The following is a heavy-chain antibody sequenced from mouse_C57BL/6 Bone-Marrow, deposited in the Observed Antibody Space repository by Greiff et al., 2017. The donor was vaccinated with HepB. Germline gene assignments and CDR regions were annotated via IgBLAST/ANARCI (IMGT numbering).Heavy chain of an antibody. J-gene: IGHJ3*01. V-gene: IGHV1-72*01. CDR3: ARTAYYSIRFAY. Sequence: QVQLKQPGAELVKPGASVKLSCKASGYTFTSYWMHWVKQRPGRGLEWIGRIDPNSGGTKYNEKFKSKATLTVDKPSSTAYMQLSSLTSEDSAVYYCARTAYYSIRFAYWGQGTLVTVSA. CDR2: IDPNSGGT. D-gene: IGHD2-5*01. CDR1: GYTFTSYW.